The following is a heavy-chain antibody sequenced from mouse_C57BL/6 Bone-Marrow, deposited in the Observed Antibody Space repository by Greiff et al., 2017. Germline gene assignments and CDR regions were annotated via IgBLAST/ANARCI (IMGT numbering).Heavy chain of an antibody. CDR2: IDPENGDT. V-gene: IGHV14-4*01. CDR1: GYTFTDYY. D-gene: IGHD2-2*01. Sequence: EVQLQQSGPELVKPGASVKISCKASGYTFTDYYMHWVKQRPEQGLEWIGWIDPENGDTEYASKFQGKATITADTSSNTAYLQLSSLTSEDTAVYYCTIMVTTGFDYWGQGTTLTVSS. J-gene: IGHJ2*01. CDR3: TIMVTTGFDY.